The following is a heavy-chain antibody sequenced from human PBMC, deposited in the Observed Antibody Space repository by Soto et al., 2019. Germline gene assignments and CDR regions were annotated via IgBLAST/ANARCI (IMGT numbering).Heavy chain of an antibody. J-gene: IGHJ2*01. CDR3: ARFPLAYCGGDCYPNWYFDL. V-gene: IGHV3-7*01. D-gene: IGHD2-21*01. CDR1: GFTFSSYW. CDR2: IKQDGSEK. Sequence: GGSLRLSCAASGFTFSSYWMSWVRQAPGKGLEWVANIKQDGSEKYYVDSVKGRFTISRDNAKNSLYLQMNSLRAEDTAVYYCARFPLAYCGGDCYPNWYFDLWGRGTLVTVSS.